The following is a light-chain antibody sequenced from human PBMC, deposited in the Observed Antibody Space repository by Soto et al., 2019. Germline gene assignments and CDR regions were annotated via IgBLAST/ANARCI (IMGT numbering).Light chain of an antibody. CDR3: QQSYSTSWT. CDR1: QTLSTNS. Sequence: EIVLTQSPGILSLSPGERATLSCRASQTLSTNSLAWYQQRPGQTPRLLIYAASTRNTDIPDRFNGSGSGTDFALTISRLEPEDFATYYCQQSYSTSWTFGQGTKVEIK. CDR2: AAS. J-gene: IGKJ1*01. V-gene: IGKV3-20*01.